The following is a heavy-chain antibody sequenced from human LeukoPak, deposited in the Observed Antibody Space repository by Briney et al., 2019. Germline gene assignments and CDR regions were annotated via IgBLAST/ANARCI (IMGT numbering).Heavy chain of an antibody. J-gene: IGHJ5*02. CDR2: INHSGGT. CDR3: ASPMVRGVRNPNWFDP. Sequence: PSETLSLTCAVYGGSFSGYYWSWIRQPPGKGLEWIGEINHSGGTNYNPSLKSRVTISVDTSKNQFSLKLSSVTAADTAVYYCASPMVRGVRNPNWFDPWGQGTLVTVSS. D-gene: IGHD3-10*01. V-gene: IGHV4-34*01. CDR1: GGSFSGYY.